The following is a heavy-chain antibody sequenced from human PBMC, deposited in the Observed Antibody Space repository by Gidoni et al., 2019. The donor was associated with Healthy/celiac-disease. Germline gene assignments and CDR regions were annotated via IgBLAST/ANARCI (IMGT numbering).Heavy chain of an antibody. CDR2: INHSGST. CDR3: AIKGDFWSGYFDY. CDR1: GGSFSGYY. V-gene: IGHV4-34*01. Sequence: QVQLQRWGAGLLKPSETLSLTCAVYGGSFSGYYWSWIRQPPGKGLEWIGEINHSGSTNYNPSLKSRVTISVDTSKNQFSLKLSSVTAADTAVYYCAIKGDFWSGYFDYWGQGTLVTVSS. J-gene: IGHJ4*02. D-gene: IGHD3-3*01.